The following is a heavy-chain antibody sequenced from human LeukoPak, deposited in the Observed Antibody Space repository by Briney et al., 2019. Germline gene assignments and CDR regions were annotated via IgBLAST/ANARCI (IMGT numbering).Heavy chain of an antibody. CDR1: GGTFSSYA. CDR2: IIPIFGTA. CDR3: ARDSQGTYYYYGMDV. V-gene: IGHV1-69*13. J-gene: IGHJ6*02. Sequence: ASVKVSCKASGGTFSSYAISWVRQAPGQGLEWMGGIIPIFGTANYAQKFQGRVTITADESTSTAYMELSSLRSEDTAVYYCARDSQGTYYYYGMDVWGQGTTVTVSS.